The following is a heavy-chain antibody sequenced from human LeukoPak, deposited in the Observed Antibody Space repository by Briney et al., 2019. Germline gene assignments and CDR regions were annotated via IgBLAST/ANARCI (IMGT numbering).Heavy chain of an antibody. J-gene: IGHJ4*02. CDR2: ITGSGGFT. CDR1: GFTFSSYA. Sequence: PGGSLRLSCAASGFTFSSYAMSWVRQAPGKGLEWVSVITGSGGFTQYADSVKGRSTISRDNSKNTVYPQMNSLRVEDTALYYCVRSLDYWGQGTLVTVSS. V-gene: IGHV3-23*01. CDR3: VRSLDY.